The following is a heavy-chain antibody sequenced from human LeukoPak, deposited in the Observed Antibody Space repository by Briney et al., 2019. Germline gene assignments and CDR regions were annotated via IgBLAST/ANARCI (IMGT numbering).Heavy chain of an antibody. J-gene: IGHJ5*02. CDR1: GGTFSSYA. V-gene: IGHV1-69*04. Sequence: SVQVSCKASGGTFSSYAISWVRQAPAQGLEWMGRIIPILGIANYAQKFQGRVTITADKSTSTDYMELSSLRSEDTAVYYCARASESSGWYRGVGWFDPWGQETLVTVSS. CDR3: ARASESSGWYRGVGWFDP. CDR2: IIPILGIA. D-gene: IGHD6-19*01.